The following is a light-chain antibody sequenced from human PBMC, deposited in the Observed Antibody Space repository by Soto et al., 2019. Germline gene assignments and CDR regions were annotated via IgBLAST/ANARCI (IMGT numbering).Light chain of an antibody. CDR2: DAS. CDR1: QSVSSY. Sequence: EIVLIQSPATLSLSPGERATLSCRASQSVSSYLAWYQQKPGQAPRLLIYDASSRATGIPARFSGSGSGTDFTLTLSSLEPEDFAVYYCQQRSNWPVTFGQGTKVEIK. V-gene: IGKV3-11*01. J-gene: IGKJ1*01. CDR3: QQRSNWPVT.